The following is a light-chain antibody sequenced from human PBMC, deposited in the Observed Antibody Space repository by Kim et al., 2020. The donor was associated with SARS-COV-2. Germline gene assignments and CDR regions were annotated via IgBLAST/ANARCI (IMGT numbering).Light chain of an antibody. CDR2: GAS. CDR1: QSVSSSY. J-gene: IGKJ1*01. CDR3: QQYGSSTGWT. Sequence: PGERATPSCRASQSVSSSYLAWYQQKPSQAPRLLIYGASSRATGIPDRFSGSGSGTDFTLTISRLGPEDFAVYYCQQYGSSTGWTFGQGTKVEIK. V-gene: IGKV3-20*01.